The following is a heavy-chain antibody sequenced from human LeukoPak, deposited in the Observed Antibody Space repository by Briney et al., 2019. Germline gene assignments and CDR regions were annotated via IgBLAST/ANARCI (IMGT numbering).Heavy chain of an antibody. Sequence: ASVKVSCKASGYTFSGYYMHWVRQAPGQGLEWMGWINPNSGGTNYAQKFQGRVTMTRDTSISTAYMELSRLRSDDTAVYYCARGYPLSTTAAGTYFQHWGQGTLVTGSS. CDR2: INPNSGGT. J-gene: IGHJ1*01. CDR3: ARGYPLSTTAAGTYFQH. D-gene: IGHD6-13*01. V-gene: IGHV1-2*02. CDR1: GYTFSGYY.